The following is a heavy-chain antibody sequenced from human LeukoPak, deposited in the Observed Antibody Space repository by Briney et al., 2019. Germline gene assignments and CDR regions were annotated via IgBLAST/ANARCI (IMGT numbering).Heavy chain of an antibody. D-gene: IGHD6-6*01. CDR2: ISYDGSNK. V-gene: IGHV3-30*03. CDR3: AFEIAARHAFDI. Sequence: GGSLRLSCAASGFTFSSYGMHWVRQAPGKGLEWVAVISYDGSNKYYADSVKGRFTISRDNSKNTLYLQMNSLRAEDTAVYYCAFEIAARHAFDIWGQGTMVTVSS. CDR1: GFTFSSYG. J-gene: IGHJ3*02.